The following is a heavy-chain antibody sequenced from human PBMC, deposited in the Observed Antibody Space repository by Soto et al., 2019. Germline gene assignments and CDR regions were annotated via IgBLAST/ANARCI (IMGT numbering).Heavy chain of an antibody. CDR3: ASSPVPNYFDY. V-gene: IGHV4-34*01. CDR2: INHSGST. J-gene: IGHJ4*02. CDR1: GGSFSGYY. Sequence: SETLSLTCAVYGGSFSGYYWSWIRQPPGKGLEWIGEINHSGSTNYNPSLKSRVTISVDTSKNQFSLKLSSVTATDTAVYYSASSPVPNYFDYWGQGTMVTVSS. D-gene: IGHD6-6*01.